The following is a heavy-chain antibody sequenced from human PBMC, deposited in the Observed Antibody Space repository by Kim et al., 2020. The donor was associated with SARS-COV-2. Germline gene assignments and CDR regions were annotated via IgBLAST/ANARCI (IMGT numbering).Heavy chain of an antibody. Sequence: YYNPSLKSRVTISMDTSKNHFSLNLRSVTVADTAVYFCARRGFLEWLTFDIWGQGTLVIVSS. J-gene: IGHJ4*02. CDR3: ARRGFLEWLTFDI. V-gene: IGHV4-39*02. D-gene: IGHD3-3*01.